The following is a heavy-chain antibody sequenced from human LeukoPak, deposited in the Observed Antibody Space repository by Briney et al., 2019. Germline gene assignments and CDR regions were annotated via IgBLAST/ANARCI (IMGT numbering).Heavy chain of an antibody. CDR3: ARLSVIPPNDAFDL. Sequence: SETLSLTCTVSGGSISSYYWSWIRQPPGKGLEWIGYIYYSGSTNYNPSLKSRVTISLDTSKTQFSLRLSSVTAADTAVYYCARLSVIPPNDAFDLWGQGTMVTVSS. CDR2: IYYSGST. V-gene: IGHV4-59*12. CDR1: GGSISSYY. J-gene: IGHJ3*01. D-gene: IGHD2-2*01.